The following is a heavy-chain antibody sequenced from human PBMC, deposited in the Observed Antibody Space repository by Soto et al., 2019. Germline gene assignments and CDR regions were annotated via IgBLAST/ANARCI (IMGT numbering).Heavy chain of an antibody. J-gene: IGHJ4*02. Sequence: GSPGLSCAASGFNFIRYWMGWVPQAPGKGLEWVANIKQDGSEKYYVDSVKGRFTISRDNAKNSLYLQMNSLRAEDTAVYYCARDHIVGATNFDYWGQGTLVTVSS. CDR3: ARDHIVGATNFDY. CDR1: GFNFIRYW. CDR2: IKQDGSEK. D-gene: IGHD1-26*01. V-gene: IGHV3-7*01.